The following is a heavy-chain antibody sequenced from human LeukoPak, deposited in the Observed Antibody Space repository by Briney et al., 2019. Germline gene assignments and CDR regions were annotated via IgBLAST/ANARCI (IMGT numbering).Heavy chain of an antibody. CDR2: ISASDSRP. CDR3: AKDLSYAFDY. CDR1: GFTFSIYA. D-gene: IGHD5-18*01. V-gene: IGHV3-23*01. Sequence: GGSLRLSCAASGFTFSIYAMSWVRQAPGKGLEWVSAISASDSRPYYADSVKGRFTISRDNSKNTLYLRLNGLRGEDTAKYYCAKDLSYAFDYWGQGTLVTVSS. J-gene: IGHJ4*02.